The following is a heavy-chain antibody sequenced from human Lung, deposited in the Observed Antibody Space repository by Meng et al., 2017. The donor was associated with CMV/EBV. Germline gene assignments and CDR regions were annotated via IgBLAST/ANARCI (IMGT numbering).Heavy chain of an antibody. CDR3: ARAQDTTSADYYNYGIDV. V-gene: IGHV1-2*02. CDR2: INPNSGGT. CDR1: GYFFTGHF. Sequence: ASVKVSXKASGYFFTGHFVHWVRQAPGQGLEWMGWINPNSGGTKYTQKFQGRVTMTRDTSISTVYMELSGLRSDDTAMYYRARAQDTTSADYYNYGIDVWGQGTTVTVSS. D-gene: IGHD1-14*01. J-gene: IGHJ6*02.